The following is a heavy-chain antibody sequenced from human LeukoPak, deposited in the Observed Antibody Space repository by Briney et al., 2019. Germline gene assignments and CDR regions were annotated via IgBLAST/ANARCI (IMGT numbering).Heavy chain of an antibody. Sequence: SETLSLTCTVSGGSISSHYWSWIRQPPGKGLEWIGYIYYSGSTNYNPSLKSRVTISVDTSKNQFSLKLSSVTAADTAVYYCARVPFYYDSSGYFDYWGQGTLVTVSS. J-gene: IGHJ4*02. CDR2: IYYSGST. CDR1: GGSISSHY. CDR3: ARVPFYYDSSGYFDY. V-gene: IGHV4-59*11. D-gene: IGHD3-22*01.